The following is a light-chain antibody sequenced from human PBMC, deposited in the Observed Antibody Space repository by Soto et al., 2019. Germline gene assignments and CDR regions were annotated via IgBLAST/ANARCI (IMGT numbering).Light chain of an antibody. CDR3: QQYGVTPPNT. J-gene: IGKJ4*01. V-gene: IGKV3-15*01. Sequence: EIVMTQSPATLSVSPGERATLSCRASQSVSNRLVWYQQKPGQAPRLLIYGASTRATGIPARFSGSGSGTEFTLTISGLEPEDFALYYCQQYGVTPPNTFGGGTKVDIK. CDR1: QSVSNR. CDR2: GAS.